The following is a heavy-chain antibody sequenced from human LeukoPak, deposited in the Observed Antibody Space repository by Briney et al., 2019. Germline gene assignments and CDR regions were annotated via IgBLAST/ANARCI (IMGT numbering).Heavy chain of an antibody. J-gene: IGHJ5*02. Sequence: SETLSLACTVSGGSISSGGYYWSWIRQHPGKGLEWIGYIYYSGSTYYNPSLKSRVTISVDTSKNQFSLKLSSVTAADTAVYYCARADSGSLTDSWFDPWGQGTLVTVSS. CDR1: GGSISSGGYY. CDR2: IYYSGST. V-gene: IGHV4-31*03. D-gene: IGHD1-26*01. CDR3: ARADSGSLTDSWFDP.